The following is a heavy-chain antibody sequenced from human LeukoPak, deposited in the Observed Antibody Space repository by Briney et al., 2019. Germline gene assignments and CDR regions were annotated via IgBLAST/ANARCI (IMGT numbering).Heavy chain of an antibody. CDR3: ARKKGCSRTSCSDWFDP. Sequence: PSETLSLTCTVSGGSISSYYWSWIRQPPGKGLEWIGYIYYSGSTNYNPSLKSRVTISVDTSKNQFSLKLSSVTAADTAVYFCARKKGCSRTSCSDWFDPWGQGTLVTVSS. J-gene: IGHJ5*02. CDR1: GGSISSYY. CDR2: IYYSGST. D-gene: IGHD2-2*01. V-gene: IGHV4-59*01.